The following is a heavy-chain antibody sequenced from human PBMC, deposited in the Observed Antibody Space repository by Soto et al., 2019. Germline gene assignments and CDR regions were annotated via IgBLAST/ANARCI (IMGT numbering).Heavy chain of an antibody. CDR1: GFTFSSYS. V-gene: IGHV3-48*01. Sequence: EVQLVESEGRLVQPGGSLRLSCAASGFTFSSYSMNWVRQAPGKGLEWVSYISSSSSTIYYADSVKGRFTISRDNAKNSLYLQMNSLRAEDTAVYYCARDQRKSNYRTTVPLDPWGQGTLVTVSS. CDR3: ARDQRKSNYRTTVPLDP. CDR2: ISSSSSTI. J-gene: IGHJ5*02. D-gene: IGHD4-4*01.